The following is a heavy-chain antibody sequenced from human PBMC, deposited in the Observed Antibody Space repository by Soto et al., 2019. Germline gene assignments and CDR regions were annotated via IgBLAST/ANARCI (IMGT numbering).Heavy chain of an antibody. D-gene: IGHD2-2*01. CDR2: ISQSGRT. CDR1: GYSISSGYF. J-gene: IGHJ4*02. V-gene: IGHV4-38-2*01. CDR3: ARVYCLTTSCYQGVGFDY. Sequence: PSETLSPTCAVSGYSISSGYFWAWIRQPPGKGLDWIGTISQSGRTFYNASLNSRITLSVDTSKNQFSLKLNSVTAADTAVYYCARVYCLTTSCYQGVGFDYWGQGTLVTVSS.